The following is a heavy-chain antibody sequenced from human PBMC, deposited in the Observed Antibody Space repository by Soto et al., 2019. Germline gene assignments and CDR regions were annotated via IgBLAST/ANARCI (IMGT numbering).Heavy chain of an antibody. CDR2: IYYSGST. J-gene: IGHJ4*02. V-gene: IGHV4-59*01. D-gene: IGHD1-1*01. Sequence: PSETLSLTCTVSGGSISSYYWSWIRQPPGKGLEWIGYIYYSGSTNYNPSLKSRVTISVDTSKNQFSLKLSSVTAADTAVYYCARARNRYFDYWGQGALVTVSS. CDR1: GGSISSYY. CDR3: ARARNRYFDY.